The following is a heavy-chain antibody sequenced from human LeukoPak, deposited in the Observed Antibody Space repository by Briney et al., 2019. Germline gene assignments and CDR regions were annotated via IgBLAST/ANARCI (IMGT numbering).Heavy chain of an antibody. Sequence: ASVKVSCKASGYTFTSYGISWVRQAPGQGLEWMGWISAYNGNTNYAQKLQGRVTMTTDTSTSTAYMELSRLRSDDTAVYSCAREGKYYYDSSGSGRFDYWGQGTLVTVSS. D-gene: IGHD3-22*01. CDR1: GYTFTSYG. CDR2: ISAYNGNT. V-gene: IGHV1-18*01. J-gene: IGHJ4*02. CDR3: AREGKYYYDSSGSGRFDY.